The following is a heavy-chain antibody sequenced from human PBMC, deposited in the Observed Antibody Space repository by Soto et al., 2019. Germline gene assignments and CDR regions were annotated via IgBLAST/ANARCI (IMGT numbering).Heavy chain of an antibody. D-gene: IGHD3-3*01. Sequence: GGCLRLSCAASGFTFSSYGMHWVRQAPGKGLEWVAVISYDGSNKYYADSVKGRFTISRDNSKNTLYLQMNSLRAEDTVVYYCAKGPGGLRFLEWSKGGMDVWGQGTTVTVSS. V-gene: IGHV3-30*18. CDR3: AKGPGGLRFLEWSKGGMDV. J-gene: IGHJ6*02. CDR2: ISYDGSNK. CDR1: GFTFSSYG.